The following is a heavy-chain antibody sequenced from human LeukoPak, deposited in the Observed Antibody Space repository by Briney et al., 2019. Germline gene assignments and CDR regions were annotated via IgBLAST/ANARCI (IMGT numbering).Heavy chain of an antibody. CDR2: INHSGST. CDR3: ARGRGVRGVFPWGREYNWFDP. D-gene: IGHD3-10*01. CDR1: GGSFSGYY. J-gene: IGHJ5*02. Sequence: SETLSLTCAVYGGSFSGYYWSWIRQPPGKGLEWIGEINHSGSTNYNPSLKSRVTISVDTSKNQFSLKLSSVTAADTAVYYCARGRGVRGVFPWGREYNWFDPWGQGTLVTVSS. V-gene: IGHV4-34*01.